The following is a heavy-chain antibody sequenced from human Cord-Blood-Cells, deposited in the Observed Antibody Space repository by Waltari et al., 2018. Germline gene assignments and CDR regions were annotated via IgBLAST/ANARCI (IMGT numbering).Heavy chain of an antibody. J-gene: IGHJ4*02. Sequence: QVQLQQWGAGLLTPTETLSLTCAVYGGSFGGYYWSWTRQPPGKGLEWIGEINHSGSTNYNTSLKTRVTISVDTSKNQFSLKLSSVTAADTAVYYCARRGSQKYYSSSWLYYFDYWGQGTLVTVSS. CDR1: GGSFGGYY. V-gene: IGHV4-34*01. CDR2: INHSGST. CDR3: ARRGSQKYYSSSWLYYFDY. D-gene: IGHD6-13*01.